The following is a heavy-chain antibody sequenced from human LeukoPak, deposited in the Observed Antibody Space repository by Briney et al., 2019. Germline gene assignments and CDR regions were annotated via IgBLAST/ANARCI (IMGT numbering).Heavy chain of an antibody. J-gene: IGHJ4*02. V-gene: IGHV4-34*01. Sequence: SETLSLTSAVYGGSFRGYYWSWIRQPPGKGLEWIGEINHSGSTNYNPSLKSRVTISVATSKNQFSLKLSSVTAADTAVYYCARVGAGGSGLLFDYWGQGTLVTVSS. D-gene: IGHD3-10*01. CDR2: INHSGST. CDR3: ARVGAGGSGLLFDY. CDR1: GGSFRGYY.